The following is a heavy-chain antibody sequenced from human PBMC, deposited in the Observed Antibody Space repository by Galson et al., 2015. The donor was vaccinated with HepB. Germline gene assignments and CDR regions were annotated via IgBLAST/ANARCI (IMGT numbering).Heavy chain of an antibody. V-gene: IGHV3-30*18. D-gene: IGHD6-13*01. J-gene: IGHJ3*01. Sequence: SLRLSCAASGFSFSTYGMHWVRQAPGKGLEWVAVISYEGSNYYYADSVQGRFSISRDDSKNTLYLQMNSLRDDDTAVYYCAKRLGSTSRWQDAFDFWGQGTMVTVSS. CDR1: GFSFSTYG. CDR2: ISYEGSNY. CDR3: AKRLGSTSRWQDAFDF.